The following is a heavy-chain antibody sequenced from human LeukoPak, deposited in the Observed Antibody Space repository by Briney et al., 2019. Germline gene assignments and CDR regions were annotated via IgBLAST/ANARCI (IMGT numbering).Heavy chain of an antibody. CDR1: GYTFTSYD. CDR3: ARGARSLAFDY. Sequence: ASVKVSCKASGYTFTSYDINWVRQATGQGLEWMGWMNPNSGNTGYAQKFQGRVTMTRDTSTSTVYMELSSLRSEDTAVYYCARGARSLAFDYWGQGTLVTVSS. V-gene: IGHV1-8*01. J-gene: IGHJ4*02. CDR2: MNPNSGNT. D-gene: IGHD4-17*01.